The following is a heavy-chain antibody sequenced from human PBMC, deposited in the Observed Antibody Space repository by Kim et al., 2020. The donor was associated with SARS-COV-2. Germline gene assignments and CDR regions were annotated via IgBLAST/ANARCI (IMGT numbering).Heavy chain of an antibody. CDR3: ATLTRGSGVDV. D-gene: IGHD1-1*01. CDR2: VNQDGTDK. V-gene: IGHV3-7*03. J-gene: IGHJ6*02. CDR1: EFTFNNYW. Sequence: GGSLRLSCAASEFTFNNYWMRWVLQAPGKGLECVATVNQDGTDKYYVDSVKGRFTISRDNPKNSLFLQMNSLRVDDTAVYYCATLTRGSGVDVWGRGTTV.